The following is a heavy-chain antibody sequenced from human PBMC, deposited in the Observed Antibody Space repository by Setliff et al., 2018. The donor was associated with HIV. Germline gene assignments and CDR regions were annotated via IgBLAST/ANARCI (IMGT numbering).Heavy chain of an antibody. Sequence: LSLSCTASGFTFSDSVMHWVRQPPGKGLEWVAAISGDGSGKFYADSVKGRFTISRDNSKNMVYLEMNNLRGEDSAVYYCARDPAMSGWALADWGQGTQVTVS. CDR2: ISGDGSGK. CDR1: GFTFSDSV. CDR3: ARDPAMSGWALAD. V-gene: IGHV3-30*07. J-gene: IGHJ4*02. D-gene: IGHD6-19*01.